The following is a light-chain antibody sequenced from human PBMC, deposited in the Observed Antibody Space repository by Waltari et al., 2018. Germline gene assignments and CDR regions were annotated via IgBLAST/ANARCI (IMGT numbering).Light chain of an antibody. CDR2: QDS. CDR1: ILGVKD. Sequence: SYELTQPPSVSVSPGQTASITCSGEILGVKDACWYQQKPGQSPVLVIYQDSKRPSGIPERFSGSNSGNTATLTISGTQAMDEADYYCQAWDSSTAAVFGGGTKLTVL. CDR3: QAWDSSTAAV. V-gene: IGLV3-1*01. J-gene: IGLJ2*01.